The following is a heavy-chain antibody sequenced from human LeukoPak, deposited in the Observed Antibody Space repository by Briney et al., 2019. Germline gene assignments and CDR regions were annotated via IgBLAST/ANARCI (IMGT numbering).Heavy chain of an antibody. V-gene: IGHV4-39*07. CDR3: ARELEGHFYYYYYMDV. Sequence: PSETLSLTCTVYGDSISSDNVYWGWIRQPPGKGLEWIASVYYGGRDNYNPSLASRATMSVDTSKNQFSLKLSSVTAADTAVYYCARELEGHFYYYYYMDVWGKGTTVTVSS. J-gene: IGHJ6*03. D-gene: IGHD3-3*02. CDR2: VYYGGRD. CDR1: GDSISSDNVY.